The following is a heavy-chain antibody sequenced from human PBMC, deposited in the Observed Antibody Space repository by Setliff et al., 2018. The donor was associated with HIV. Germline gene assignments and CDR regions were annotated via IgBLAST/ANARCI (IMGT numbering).Heavy chain of an antibody. J-gene: IGHJ4*02. D-gene: IGHD6-19*01. CDR3: ARAPYSSGWYYFDY. V-gene: IGHV1-69*10. CDR1: GGTFSSYA. CDR2: IIPILGIA. Sequence: SVKVSCKASGGTFSSYAISWVRQAPGQGLEWMGGIIPILGIANYAQKFQGRVTITADKSTSTAYMELRSLRSDDTAVYYCARAPYSSGWYYFDYWGQGTLVTVSS.